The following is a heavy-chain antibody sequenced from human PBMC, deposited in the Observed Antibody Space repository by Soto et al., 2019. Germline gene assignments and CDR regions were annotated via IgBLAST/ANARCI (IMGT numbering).Heavy chain of an antibody. Sequence: QVQLQQWGGGLSKPSETLSLTCAVYGGSFSGHYWSWIHQPPGKGLEWIGEINQSGRTNYNASLKSRVTISVDTSKNQFSLNLSSVTAADTAVYYCARVVGSSGDYFDYWGQGTLVTVSS. J-gene: IGHJ4*02. D-gene: IGHD3-10*01. CDR2: INQSGRT. V-gene: IGHV4-34*01. CDR1: GGSFSGHY. CDR3: ARVVGSSGDYFDY.